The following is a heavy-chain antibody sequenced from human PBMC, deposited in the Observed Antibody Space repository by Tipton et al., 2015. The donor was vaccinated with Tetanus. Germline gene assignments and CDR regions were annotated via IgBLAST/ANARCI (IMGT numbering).Heavy chain of an antibody. CDR1: GDSISRGGYF. V-gene: IGHV4-31*03. D-gene: IGHD2/OR15-2a*01. J-gene: IGHJ4*02. CDR2: IYYSGST. CDR3: ARAAGFLGLTHDF. Sequence: TLSLTCTVSGDSISRGGYFWNWIRQRPGKGPEWIGYIYYSGSTYYNPSLKSRVSMSVDTSKNQFSLNLTSVTAADTAMYYCARAAGFLGLTHDFWGRGTLVSVSS.